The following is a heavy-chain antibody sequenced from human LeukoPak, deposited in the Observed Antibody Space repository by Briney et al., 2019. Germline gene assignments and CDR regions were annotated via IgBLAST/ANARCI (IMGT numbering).Heavy chain of an antibody. V-gene: IGHV1-2*02. CDR2: INPNSGGT. Sequence: GASVKVSCKASGYTLTGYYMHWVRQAPGQGLEWMGRINPNSGGTNYVQKFQGRVTMTRDTSISTAYMELSSLRSEDTAVYYCARDRSDYMDVWGKGTTVTVSS. CDR3: ARDRSDYMDV. CDR1: GYTLTGYY. J-gene: IGHJ6*03.